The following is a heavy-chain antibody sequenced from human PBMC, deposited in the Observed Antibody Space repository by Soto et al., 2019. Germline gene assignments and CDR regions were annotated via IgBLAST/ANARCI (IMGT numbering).Heavy chain of an antibody. CDR3: AREDYSDYTEDGFET. CDR2: IIPMFDMS. J-gene: IGHJ3*02. V-gene: IGHV1-69*08. CDR1: GVTFSSDT. D-gene: IGHD4-17*01. Sequence: QVQLVQSGDEVKTPGSAVKVSCKASGVTFSSDTVSWVRQAPGQGLAWMGRIIPMFDMSEYADKFQGRATITADESATTVYKELSSLTSDDTARYFCAREDYSDYTEDGFETWGQGTVVTVS.